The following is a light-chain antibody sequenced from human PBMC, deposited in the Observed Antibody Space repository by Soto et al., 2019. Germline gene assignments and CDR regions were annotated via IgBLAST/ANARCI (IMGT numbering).Light chain of an antibody. J-gene: IGLJ1*01. CDR2: GNS. CDR1: SSNLGAGYD. Sequence: QSVLTQPPSVSGAPGQRVTISCTGSSSNLGAGYDVNWYQQIPGTAPKLLIYGNSNRPSGVPDRFSGSKSGTSASLAITGLQAEDEADYYCQSYDSSLSGYVFGTGTQLTVL. V-gene: IGLV1-40*01. CDR3: QSYDSSLSGYV.